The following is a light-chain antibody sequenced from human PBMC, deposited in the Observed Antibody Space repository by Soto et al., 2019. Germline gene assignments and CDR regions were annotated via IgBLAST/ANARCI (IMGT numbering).Light chain of an antibody. CDR2: KAS. V-gene: IGKV1-5*03. CDR1: QSISSW. Sequence: DIQMTQSPSTLSASVGDRVTITCRASQSISSWLAWYQQKPGKDPKLLIYKASSLESGVPSRFSGSGSGTEFTLTISSLQPDDFATYYCQQYNSYSPSTFGQGTKVEIK. J-gene: IGKJ1*01. CDR3: QQYNSYSPST.